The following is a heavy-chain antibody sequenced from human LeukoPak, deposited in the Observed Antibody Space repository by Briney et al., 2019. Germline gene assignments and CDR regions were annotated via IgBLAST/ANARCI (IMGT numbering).Heavy chain of an antibody. CDR1: GFTFSSYA. CDR3: AKARPVEWELSYIYQDFDY. J-gene: IGHJ4*02. Sequence: GGSLRLSCAASGFTFSSYAMSWVRQAPGKGLEWVSAIVGSGGRTYYADSVKGRFTISRDNSKNTLYLQMNSLRAEDTAVYYCAKARPVEWELSYIYQDFDYWGRGTLVTVSS. D-gene: IGHD3-3*01. V-gene: IGHV3-23*01. CDR2: IVGSGGRT.